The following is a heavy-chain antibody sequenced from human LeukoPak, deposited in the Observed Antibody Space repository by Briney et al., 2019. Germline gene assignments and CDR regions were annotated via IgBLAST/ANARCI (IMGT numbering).Heavy chain of an antibody. D-gene: IGHD2-15*01. CDR3: AKKRSSGGATQFDY. J-gene: IGHJ4*02. CDR1: GFTFSSYG. V-gene: IGHV3-23*01. Sequence: GGSLRLSCVASGFTFSSYGMGWVRQAPGKGLEWVSSTSGSGDDTYYADSVKGRFTLSRDNSKNTLYLQMNSLRADDTAVYYCAKKRSSGGATQFDYWGQGTLVTVSS. CDR2: TSGSGDDT.